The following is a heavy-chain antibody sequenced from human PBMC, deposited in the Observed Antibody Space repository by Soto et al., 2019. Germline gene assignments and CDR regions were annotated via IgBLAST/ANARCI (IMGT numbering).Heavy chain of an antibody. Sequence: QVQLQQWGAGLLKPSETLSLTCAVYGGSFSGYYWSWIRQPPGKGLEWIGEINHSGSTNYNPSLTSRVTISVDTSKNQFFMKLSSVTAADTAVYYCARGARIERFDYWGQGTLVTVSS. CDR2: INHSGST. D-gene: IGHD6-6*01. J-gene: IGHJ4*02. CDR1: GGSFSGYY. V-gene: IGHV4-34*01. CDR3: ARGARIERFDY.